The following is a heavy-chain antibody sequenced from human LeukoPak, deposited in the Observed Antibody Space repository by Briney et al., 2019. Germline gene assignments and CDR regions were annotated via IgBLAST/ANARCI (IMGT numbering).Heavy chain of an antibody. Sequence: GGSLRLSCAACGFTFSSYGMHWVRQAPGKGLEWVAVIWYDGSNKYYADSVKGRFTISRDNSKNTLYLQMNSLRAEDTAVYYCARAGGSGWYWVDYWGQGTLVTVSS. J-gene: IGHJ4*02. D-gene: IGHD6-19*01. CDR2: IWYDGSNK. V-gene: IGHV3-33*01. CDR1: GFTFSSYG. CDR3: ARAGGSGWYWVDY.